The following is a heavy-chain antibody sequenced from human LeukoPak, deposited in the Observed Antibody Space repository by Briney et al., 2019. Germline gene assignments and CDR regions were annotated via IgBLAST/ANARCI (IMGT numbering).Heavy chain of an antibody. CDR3: ARARASGRSGFDY. J-gene: IGHJ4*02. V-gene: IGHV3-48*02. D-gene: IGHD2-15*01. Sequence: GGSLRLSCAASGLTVSSYSLNWVRQAPGKGLEWVSYISSSSSTIYYADSVKGRLTISRDNAKNSLYLQMNSLRDEDTAVYYCARARASGRSGFDYWGQGTLVTVSS. CDR2: ISSSSSTI. CDR1: GLTVSSYS.